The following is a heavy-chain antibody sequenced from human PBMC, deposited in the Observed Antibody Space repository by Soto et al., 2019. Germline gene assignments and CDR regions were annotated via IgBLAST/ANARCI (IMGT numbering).Heavy chain of an antibody. V-gene: IGHV1-69*01. CDR2: IIPIFGTA. Sequence: QVQLVQSGAEVKKPGSSVKVSCKASGGTFSRYAISWVRQAPGQGLEWMGGIIPIFGTANYAQKFQGRVTITADESTSTAYMELSSLTSEDTAVYYCARGGTDYKGGGYYYGMDVWGQGTTVTVSS. CDR1: GGTFSRYA. D-gene: IGHD1-7*01. CDR3: ARGGTDYKGGGYYYGMDV. J-gene: IGHJ6*02.